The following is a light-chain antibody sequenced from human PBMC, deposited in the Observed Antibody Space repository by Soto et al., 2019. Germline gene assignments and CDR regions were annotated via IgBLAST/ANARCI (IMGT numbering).Light chain of an antibody. CDR1: QSVSSSY. CDR3: QQYVSSPPYT. V-gene: IGKV3-20*01. J-gene: IGKJ2*01. CDR2: GAS. Sequence: EIVLTQSPGTLSLSPGERATLSCRASQSVSSSYLAWYQQKPGQAPRLLIYGASSRATGIPDRFSGSGSGTDFALTISRLEPEDFAVYYCQQYVSSPPYTFGLGTKLEIK.